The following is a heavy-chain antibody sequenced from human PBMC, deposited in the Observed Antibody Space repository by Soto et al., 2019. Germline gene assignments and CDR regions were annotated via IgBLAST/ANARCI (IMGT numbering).Heavy chain of an antibody. J-gene: IGHJ5*02. CDR3: ARVPGGDYHPYEGWFDP. Sequence: QVQLVQSGAEVKKPGSSVKVSCKASGGTFSSYAISWVRQAPGQGLEWMGGIIPIFGTANYAQKFQGRVTITADESTSTAYMELSSLRSEDTAVYYCARVPGGDYHPYEGWFDPWGQGTLVTVSS. D-gene: IGHD2-21*02. CDR1: GGTFSSYA. V-gene: IGHV1-69*01. CDR2: IIPIFGTA.